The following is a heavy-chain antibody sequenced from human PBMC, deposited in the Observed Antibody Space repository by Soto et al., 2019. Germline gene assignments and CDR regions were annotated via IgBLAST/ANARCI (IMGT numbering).Heavy chain of an antibody. Sequence: TMSLTFTVSGGSISSGDYYWSWIRQPPGKGLEWIGYIYYSGSTYYNPSLKSRVTISVDTSKNQFSLKLSSVTAADTAVYYCDSSWYVRVYVMDVWGQGTTVTVSS. CDR3: DSSWYVRVYVMDV. J-gene: IGHJ6*02. D-gene: IGHD6-13*01. V-gene: IGHV4-30-4*01. CDR1: GGSISSGDYY. CDR2: IYYSGST.